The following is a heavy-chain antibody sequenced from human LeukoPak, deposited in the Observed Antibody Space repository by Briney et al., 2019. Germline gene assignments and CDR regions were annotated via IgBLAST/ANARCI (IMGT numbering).Heavy chain of an antibody. CDR2: ISYDGSNK. V-gene: IGHV3-30*03. D-gene: IGHD6-6*01. CDR3: SVQYSSSSVVDY. Sequence: GGSLRLSCAASGFTFSNYGMHWVRQAPGKGLEWVAVISYDGSNKYYADSVKGRFTISRDDSKNTLYLQMNSLRAEDTAIYYCSVQYSSSSVVDYWGQGTLVTVSS. J-gene: IGHJ4*02. CDR1: GFTFSNYG.